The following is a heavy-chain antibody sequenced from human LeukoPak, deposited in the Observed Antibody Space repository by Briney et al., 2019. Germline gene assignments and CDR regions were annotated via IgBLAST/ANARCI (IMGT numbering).Heavy chain of an antibody. D-gene: IGHD3-3*01. V-gene: IGHV4-59*01. Sequence: SETLSLTCTVSGGSISSYYWSWIRQPPGKGLEWIGYIYYSGSTNYNPSPKSRVTISVDTSKNQFSLKLSSVTAADTAVYYCARDQRTYYDFWSGYEDAFDIWGQGTMVTVSS. CDR1: GGSISSYY. CDR3: ARDQRTYYDFWSGYEDAFDI. CDR2: IYYSGST. J-gene: IGHJ3*02.